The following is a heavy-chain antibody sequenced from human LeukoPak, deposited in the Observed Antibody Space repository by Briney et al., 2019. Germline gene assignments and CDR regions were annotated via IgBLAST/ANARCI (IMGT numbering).Heavy chain of an antibody. V-gene: IGHV4-30-2*01. CDR1: GGSITSGGHY. J-gene: IGHJ5*02. CDR2: IYHSGTT. CDR3: ARYCSSNSCSQGGFDP. Sequence: SQTLSLTCTVAGGSITSGGHYWRWLRQPPGKGLEWIGYIYHSGTTYYNLSLQSRVTISVDRFKNQFFLRLSSVTAADTAVYYCARYCSSNSCSQGGFDPWGQGTLVTASS. D-gene: IGHD2-2*01.